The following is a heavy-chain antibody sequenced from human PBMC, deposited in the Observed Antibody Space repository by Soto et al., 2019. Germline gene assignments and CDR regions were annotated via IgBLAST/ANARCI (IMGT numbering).Heavy chain of an antibody. CDR3: ARWWSGSRQGFDP. CDR1: GGSISSGDYY. V-gene: IGHV4-31*03. J-gene: IGHJ5*02. CDR2: IYYSGST. D-gene: IGHD3-3*01. Sequence: QVQLQESGPGLVKPSQTLSLTCTVSGGSISSGDYYWSWIRQHPGKGLEWIGYIYYSGSTYYNPSVKCRVXISVDTSKNQFSLKLSSVTAADTAVYYCARWWSGSRQGFDPWGQGTLVTVSS.